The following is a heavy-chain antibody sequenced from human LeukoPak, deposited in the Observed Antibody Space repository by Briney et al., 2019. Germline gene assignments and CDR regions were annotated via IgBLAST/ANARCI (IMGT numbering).Heavy chain of an antibody. CDR3: AKFAWAPSLRAGDAFDI. D-gene: IGHD6-13*01. CDR1: GFTFSSYA. CDR2: ISGSGGST. V-gene: IGHV3-23*01. J-gene: IGHJ3*02. Sequence: PGGSLRLSCAASGFTFSSYAMSWVRQAPGKGLEWVSAISGSGGSTYYADSVKGRFTISRDNSKNTLYLQMNSLRAEDTAVYYCAKFAWAPSLRAGDAFDIWGQGTMVTVSS.